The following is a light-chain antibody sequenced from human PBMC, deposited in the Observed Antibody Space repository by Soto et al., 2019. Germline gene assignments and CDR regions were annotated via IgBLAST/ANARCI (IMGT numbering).Light chain of an antibody. V-gene: IGLV1-40*01. Sequence: HSALTQPPSVSGAPGQRVTSSCTGSSSNIGAGYDVHWYQQLPGTAPKLLIYGNSNRPSGVPDRFSGSKSGTSASLAITGLQAEDEADYYCQSYDSSLSGSKIFGTGTKVTVL. J-gene: IGLJ1*01. CDR1: SSNIGAGYD. CDR2: GNS. CDR3: QSYDSSLSGSKI.